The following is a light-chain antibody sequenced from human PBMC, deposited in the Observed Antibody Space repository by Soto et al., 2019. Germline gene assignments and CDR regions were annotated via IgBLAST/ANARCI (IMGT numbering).Light chain of an antibody. Sequence: EIGMTQSPATLSVSPGERATLSCRASQSVSTNLVWYQQKPGQAPRLLIYGASTRATGVPGRFSGTGSGTEFTLTISSLQSEDSAVYYCQQYNHWWTFGQGTKVEI. V-gene: IGKV3-15*01. CDR1: QSVSTN. CDR3: QQYNHWWT. J-gene: IGKJ1*01. CDR2: GAS.